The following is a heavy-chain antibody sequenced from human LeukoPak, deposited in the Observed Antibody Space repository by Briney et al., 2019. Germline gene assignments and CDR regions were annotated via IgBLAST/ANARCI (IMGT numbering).Heavy chain of an antibody. CDR2: IRSQAYGGTT. CDR3: TREGDYYGSGSSDAFDI. J-gene: IGHJ3*02. CDR1: GFTFGDYA. D-gene: IGHD3-10*01. Sequence: GGSLRLSCTASGFTFGDYAMSWFRQALGKGLEWVGFIRSQAYGGTTEYAASVKGRFTISRDDSKSIAYLQMNSLKTGDTAVYYCTREGDYYGSGSSDAFDIWGQGTMVTVSS. V-gene: IGHV3-49*03.